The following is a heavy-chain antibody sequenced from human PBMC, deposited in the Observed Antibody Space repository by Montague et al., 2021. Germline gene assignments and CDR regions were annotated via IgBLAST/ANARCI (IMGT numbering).Heavy chain of an antibody. J-gene: IGHJ5*02. CDR1: GDSVSSNDAT. Sequence: CAISGDSVSSNDATWNGIRQSPSRGLKWLGRTYYRSKWYNEYAISVKSRITVNPDTSKNQFSLLLNSVTPEDTAVYYCARGWQKRFDPWGQGTLVTVSS. CDR3: ARGWQKRFDP. V-gene: IGHV6-1*01. CDR2: TYYRSKWYN. D-gene: IGHD5-24*01.